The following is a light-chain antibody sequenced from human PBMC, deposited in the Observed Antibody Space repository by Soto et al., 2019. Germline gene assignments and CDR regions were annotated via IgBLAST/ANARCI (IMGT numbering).Light chain of an antibody. CDR3: SSYTSSSTVV. CDR2: DVS. V-gene: IGLV2-14*01. CDR1: SSDVGGYNY. J-gene: IGLJ2*01. Sequence: QSVLTQPASVSGSPGQSITISCTGTSSDVGGYNYVSWYQQHPGKAPKLMIYDVSNRPSGVSNRFSGSKSGNTASLTISGLQADDEADYYCSSYTSSSTVVFGGGTKLTVI.